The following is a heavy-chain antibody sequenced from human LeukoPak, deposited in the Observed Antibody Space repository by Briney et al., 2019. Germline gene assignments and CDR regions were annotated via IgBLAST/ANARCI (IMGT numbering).Heavy chain of an antibody. J-gene: IGHJ4*02. CDR2: IYYSGST. V-gene: IGHV4-59*01. Sequence: SETLSLTCTVSGGSISSYYWSWIRQPPGKGLEWIGYIYYSGSTNYNPSLKSRATISVDTSKNQFSLKLSSVTAADTAVYYCARGPPVDYWGQGTLVTVSS. CDR3: ARGPPVDY. CDR1: GGSISSYY.